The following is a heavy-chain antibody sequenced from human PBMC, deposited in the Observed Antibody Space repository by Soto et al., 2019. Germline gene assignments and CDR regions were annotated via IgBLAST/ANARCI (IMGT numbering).Heavy chain of an antibody. Sequence: QVQLQESGPGLVKPSGTLSLTCAVSGDSISSDKWWSWVRQPPGKGLEWIGEIHHSGRTNYNPSLKNRVTILVEKSKNQVSLGLSSMTAADTAVYYCARGGDWQFDYWGQGTLVTVSS. CDR2: IHHSGRT. V-gene: IGHV4-4*02. J-gene: IGHJ4*02. CDR3: ARGGDWQFDY. CDR1: GDSISSDKW. D-gene: IGHD2-21*02.